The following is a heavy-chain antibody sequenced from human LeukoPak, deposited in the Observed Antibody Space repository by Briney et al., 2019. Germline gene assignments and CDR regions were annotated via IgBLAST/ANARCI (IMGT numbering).Heavy chain of an antibody. J-gene: IGHJ4*02. CDR2: ISGSGGST. D-gene: IGHD6-19*01. V-gene: IGHV3-23*01. Sequence: PGGSLRLPCAASGFTFSSYAMSWVRQAPGKGLEWVSAISGSGGSTYYADSVKGRFTISRDNSKNTLYLQMNSLRAEDTAVYYCARSRRRAVAGTWDYWGQGTLVTVSS. CDR3: ARSRRRAVAGTWDY. CDR1: GFTFSSYA.